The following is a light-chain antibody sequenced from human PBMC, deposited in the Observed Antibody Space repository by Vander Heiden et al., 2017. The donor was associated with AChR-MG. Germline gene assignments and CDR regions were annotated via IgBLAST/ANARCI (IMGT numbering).Light chain of an antibody. CDR2: GAS. CDR3: LLYYGDGGV. CDR1: TGAVTSVHD. J-gene: IGLJ3*02. Sequence: QTVVTQEPSLTVSPGGTVTLTCASSTGAVTSVHDPNWFQQKPGQSPRALIYGASNRHSWTPARFSGFLVGGKAALTLSTVQPEDEAIYYCLLYYGDGGVFGGGTMLTVL. V-gene: IGLV7-43*01.